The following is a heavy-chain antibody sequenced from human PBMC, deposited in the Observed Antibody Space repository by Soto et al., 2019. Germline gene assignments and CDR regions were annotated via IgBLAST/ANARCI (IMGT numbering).Heavy chain of an antibody. D-gene: IGHD6-13*01. CDR2: IYYSRSS. CDR1: GGPIRSYY. V-gene: IGHV4-59*08. CDR3: ARRYSSAFDI. Sequence: SETLALTCTVSGGPIRSYYWSWIRQPPGKGLEGSGYIYYSRSSNYNPSLKSRVTISVDTSKNQFSLRLSAVTAADTAVYYCARRYSSAFDIWGQGTMVTVSS. J-gene: IGHJ3*02.